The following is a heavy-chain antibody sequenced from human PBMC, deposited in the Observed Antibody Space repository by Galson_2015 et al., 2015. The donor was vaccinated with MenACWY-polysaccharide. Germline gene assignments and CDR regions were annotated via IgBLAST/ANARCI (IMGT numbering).Heavy chain of an antibody. V-gene: IGHV3-30*18. CDR3: AKDRPLRGLTKFYYGMDV. D-gene: IGHD3-10*01. CDR2: ISSAGTNN. CDR1: GFTFSSFDFSDYA. J-gene: IGHJ6*02. Sequence: SLRLSCAATGFTFSSFDFSDYAMPWVRQAPGKGLEWVAVISSAGTNNSYADSVKGRFPIASDNSKHTVSLQLHSLRAEDTAVYYRAKDRPLRGLTKFYYGMDVWGQGTTVTVSS.